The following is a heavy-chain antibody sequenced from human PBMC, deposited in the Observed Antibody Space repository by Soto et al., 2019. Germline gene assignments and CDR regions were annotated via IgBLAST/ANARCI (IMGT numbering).Heavy chain of an antibody. CDR3: AKDHNYDSSGYYFIWFDP. J-gene: IGHJ5*02. Sequence: GGSLRLSCAAAGFTFSTYSMNWVRQAPGKGLEWISYISTTSMTTHYADSVRGRFTISRDNAKNSLYLQMNSLRDEDTALYYCAKDHNYDSSGYYFIWFDPWGQGTLVTVSS. CDR2: ISTTSMTT. CDR1: GFTFSTYS. V-gene: IGHV3-48*02. D-gene: IGHD3-22*01.